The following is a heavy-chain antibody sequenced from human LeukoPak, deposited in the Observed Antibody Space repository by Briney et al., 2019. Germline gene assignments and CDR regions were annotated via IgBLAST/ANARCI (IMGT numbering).Heavy chain of an antibody. CDR3: ARGGADYVIGY. CDR2: ISISGAST. V-gene: IGHV3-23*01. D-gene: IGHD4-17*01. CDR1: GFTFSSYA. J-gene: IGHJ4*02. Sequence: GGSLRLSCAASGFTFSSYAMTWVRQAPGKGLEWVSGISISGASTYYADSVKGRFTISRDNSKNTLYLQMNSLRAEDTAVYYCARGGADYVIGYWGQGTLVTVSS.